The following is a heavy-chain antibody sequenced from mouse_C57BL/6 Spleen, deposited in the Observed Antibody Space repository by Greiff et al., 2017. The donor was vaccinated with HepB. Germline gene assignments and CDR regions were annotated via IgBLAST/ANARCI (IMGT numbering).Heavy chain of an antibody. D-gene: IGHD2-2*01. CDR2: IYPGSGST. Sequence: QVQLQQPGAELVKPGASVKMSCKASGYTFTSYWITWVKQRPGQGLEWIGDIYPGSGSTNYNEKFKSKATLTVDTSSSTAYMQLSRLPSEDAAVYYCARDPQYGYGYAMDYWGQGTAGTVSS. J-gene: IGHJ4*01. V-gene: IGHV1-55*01. CDR1: GYTFTSYW. CDR3: ARDPQYGYGYAMDY.